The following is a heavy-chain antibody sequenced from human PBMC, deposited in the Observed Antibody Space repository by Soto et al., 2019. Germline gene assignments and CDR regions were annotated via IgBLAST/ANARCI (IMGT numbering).Heavy chain of an antibody. V-gene: IGHV1-69*13. D-gene: IGHD1-26*01. CDR2: IIPIFGTA. Sequence: ASVKVSCKASGGTFSSYAISWVRQAPGQGLEWMGGIIPIFGTANYAQKFQGRVTITADESTSTAYMELSSLRSEDTAVYYCARGNYSGSYSWFDPWGQGTLVTVS. CDR3: ARGNYSGSYSWFDP. J-gene: IGHJ5*02. CDR1: GGTFSSYA.